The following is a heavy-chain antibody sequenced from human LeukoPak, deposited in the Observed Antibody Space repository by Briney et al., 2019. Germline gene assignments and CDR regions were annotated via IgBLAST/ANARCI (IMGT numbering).Heavy chain of an antibody. Sequence: PGRSLRLSCAASGSAFNTYAMHWVRQAPGQGLEWVALIWHDGSHKFYSNSVRGQFTISRDNSKNTVSLQMNNLRPEDTAVYYCASEIFGSGSYPDFWGQGTLVTVSS. D-gene: IGHD3-10*01. CDR3: ASEIFGSGSYPDF. CDR1: GSAFNTYA. J-gene: IGHJ4*02. V-gene: IGHV3-33*01. CDR2: IWHDGSHK.